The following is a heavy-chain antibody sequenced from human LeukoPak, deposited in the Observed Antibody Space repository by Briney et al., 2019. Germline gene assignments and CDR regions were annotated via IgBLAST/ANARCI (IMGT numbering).Heavy chain of an antibody. CDR2: ISYDGSNK. D-gene: IGHD6-6*01. CDR3: ARDGSSSSEVDYYYGMDV. Sequence: GGSLRLSCAASGFTFSSYAMHWVRQAPGKGLEWVAVISYDGSNKYYADSVKGRFTISRDNAKNSLYLQMNSLRAEDTAVYYCARDGSSSSEVDYYYGMDVWGQGTTVTVSS. CDR1: GFTFSSYA. V-gene: IGHV3-30*04. J-gene: IGHJ6*02.